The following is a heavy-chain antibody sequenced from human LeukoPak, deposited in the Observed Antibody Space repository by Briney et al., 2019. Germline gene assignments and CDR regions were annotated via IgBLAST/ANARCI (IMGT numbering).Heavy chain of an antibody. V-gene: IGHV4-31*03. D-gene: IGHD2-2*01. CDR3: ARDVGSTSCYGCNWYFDL. CDR2: IYYSGST. J-gene: IGHJ2*01. CDR1: GGSISSGGYY. Sequence: PSQTLSLTCTVSGGSISSGGYYWSWIRQPPGKGLEWIGYIYYSGSTYYNPSLKSRVTISVDTSKNQFSLKLSSVTAADTAVYYCARDVGSTSCYGCNWYFDLWGRGTLVTVSS.